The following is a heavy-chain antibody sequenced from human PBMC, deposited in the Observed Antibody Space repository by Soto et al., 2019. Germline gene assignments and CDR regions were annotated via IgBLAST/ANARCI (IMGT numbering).Heavy chain of an antibody. CDR3: ARDPTGSSWYQLGVDY. V-gene: IGHV3-48*02. Sequence: EVQLVESGGGLVQPGGSLRLSCAASGFTFSSYSMNWVRQAPGKGLEWVSYISSSSSTIYYADSVKGRFTISRDNAKNSLYLQMNILRDEDTAVYYCARDPTGSSWYQLGVDYWGQGTLVTVSS. CDR2: ISSSSSTI. J-gene: IGHJ4*02. CDR1: GFTFSSYS. D-gene: IGHD6-13*01.